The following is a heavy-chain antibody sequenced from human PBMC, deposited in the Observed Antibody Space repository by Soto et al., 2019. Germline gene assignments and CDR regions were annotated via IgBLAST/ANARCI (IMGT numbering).Heavy chain of an antibody. J-gene: IGHJ6*02. D-gene: IGHD1-1*01. CDR1: GLTFSSYG. CDR2: ISYDGSNK. V-gene: IGHV3-30*18. CDR3: ANQPVGTTGTTRGYYYYGMDV. Sequence: SLRLSCAASGLTFSSYGMHWVRQAPGKGLEWVAVISYDGSNKYYADSVKGRFTISRDNSKNTLYLQMNSLRTEDTAVYYCANQPVGTTGTTRGYYYYGMDVWGQGTTVTVSS.